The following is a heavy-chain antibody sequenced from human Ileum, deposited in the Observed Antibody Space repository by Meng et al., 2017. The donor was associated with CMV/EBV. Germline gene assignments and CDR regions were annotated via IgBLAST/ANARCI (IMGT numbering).Heavy chain of an antibody. CDR1: GFTFSSYW. V-gene: IGHV3-7*02. Sequence: VQLVESGGGLVQPGGSLRLSCKVSGFTFSSYWMTWVRQAPGKGLEWVANIKQDGSEKYYVDSVKGRFTISRDNGKKSLYLEMNSLRGEDTAVYYCATTRLGELSYWGQGTLVTVSS. J-gene: IGHJ4*02. D-gene: IGHD3-16*02. CDR2: IKQDGSEK. CDR3: ATTRLGELSY.